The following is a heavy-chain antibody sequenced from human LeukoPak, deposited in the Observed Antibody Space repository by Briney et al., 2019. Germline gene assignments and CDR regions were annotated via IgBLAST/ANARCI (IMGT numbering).Heavy chain of an antibody. D-gene: IGHD4-17*01. V-gene: IGHV1-46*01. J-gene: IGHJ6*02. CDR1: GYTFTSYY. CDR2: INPSGGST. Sequence: AASVKVSCTASGYTFTSYYMHWVRQAPGQGLEWMGIINPSGGSTSYAQKFQGRVTMTRDTSTSTVYMELSSLRSEDTAVYYCARDPGDYGDYRLYGMDVWGQGTTVTVSS. CDR3: ARDPGDYGDYRLYGMDV.